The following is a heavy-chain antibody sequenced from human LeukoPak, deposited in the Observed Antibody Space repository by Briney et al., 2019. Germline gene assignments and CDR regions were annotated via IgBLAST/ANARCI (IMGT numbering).Heavy chain of an antibody. CDR1: GFPFNSFW. J-gene: IGHJ4*02. CDR2: MNEYSTTI. D-gene: IGHD1-14*01. CDR3: ARGGVNPVDH. Sequence: GGSLRLSSAASGFPFNSFWMHWVRQAPGKGLVWVSDMNEYSTTIRYADSVKGRFTISRDNAKSILYLQMNNLRAEDTAMYFCARGGVNPVDHWGQGTLVTVSS. V-gene: IGHV3-74*01.